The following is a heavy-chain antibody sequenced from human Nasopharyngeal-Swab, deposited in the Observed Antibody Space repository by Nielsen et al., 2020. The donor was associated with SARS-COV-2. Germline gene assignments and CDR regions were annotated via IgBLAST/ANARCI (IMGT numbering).Heavy chain of an antibody. CDR3: AKVAVGATGEFDY. D-gene: IGHD1-26*01. J-gene: IGHJ4*02. CDR2: ISGSGGST. Sequence: GESLKISCAASGFTFSSYAMSWVRQAPGKGLEWVSAISGSGGSTYYADPVKGRFTISRDNSKNTLYLQMNSLRAEDTAVYYCAKVAVGATGEFDYWGQGTLVTVSS. V-gene: IGHV3-23*01. CDR1: GFTFSSYA.